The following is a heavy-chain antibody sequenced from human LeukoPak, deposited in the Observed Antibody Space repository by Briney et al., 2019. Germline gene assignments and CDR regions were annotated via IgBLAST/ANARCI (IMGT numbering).Heavy chain of an antibody. CDR1: GGSFSGYY. J-gene: IGHJ5*02. CDR3: AREAGTTGRFDP. V-gene: IGHV4-34*01. Sequence: TSETLSLTCAVYGGSFSGYYWSWIRQPPGKGLEWIGEINHSGSTNYNPSLKSRVTMSVDTSKNQFSLKLSSVTAADTAVYYCAREAGTTGRFDPWGQGTLVTVSS. D-gene: IGHD1-7*01. CDR2: INHSGST.